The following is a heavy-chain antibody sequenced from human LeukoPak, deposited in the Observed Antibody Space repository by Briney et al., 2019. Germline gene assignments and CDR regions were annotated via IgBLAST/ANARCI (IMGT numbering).Heavy chain of an antibody. Sequence: GGSLRLSCTASGFAFSVYAMSWLRQPPGKGLEWVSSISGSGDEAHHADSVKGRFTISRDNSKNTLYLQMNSLRAEDTALYYCAKGGAISGWYWFDPWGQGTLVTVSS. CDR2: ISGSGDEA. J-gene: IGHJ5*02. V-gene: IGHV3-23*01. CDR3: AKGGAISGWYWFDP. D-gene: IGHD6-19*01. CDR1: GFAFSVYA.